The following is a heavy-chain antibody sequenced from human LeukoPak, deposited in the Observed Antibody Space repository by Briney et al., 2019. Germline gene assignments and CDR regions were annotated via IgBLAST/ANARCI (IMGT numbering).Heavy chain of an antibody. V-gene: IGHV3-48*03. J-gene: IGHJ4*02. CDR2: ISSSGSTI. D-gene: IGHD4-23*01. Sequence: GGSLRLSCAASGFTFSSYEMNWVRQAPGKGLEWVSYISSSGSTIYYADSVKGRFTISRDNAKNSLYLQMNSLRAEDTAVYNCVRCDYGGNLDYWGQGTLVTVSS. CDR3: VRCDYGGNLDY. CDR1: GFTFSSYE.